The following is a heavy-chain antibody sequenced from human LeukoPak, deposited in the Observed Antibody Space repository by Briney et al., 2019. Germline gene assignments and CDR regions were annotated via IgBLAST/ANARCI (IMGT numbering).Heavy chain of an antibody. Sequence: GASVKVSCKTSGYSFATFGITWVRQAPGQGLEWMGWISAYNANTISALKFQGRLSMTTDTSTSTAYMDLRSLTSEDTAVYYCATGAAIDGDAFDIWGQGTMVTVSS. CDR3: ATGAAIDGDAFDI. CDR1: GYSFATFG. V-gene: IGHV1-18*01. D-gene: IGHD2-2*01. J-gene: IGHJ3*02. CDR2: ISAYNANT.